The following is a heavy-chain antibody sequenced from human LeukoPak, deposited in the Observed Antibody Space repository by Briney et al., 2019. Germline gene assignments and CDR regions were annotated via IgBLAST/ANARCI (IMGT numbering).Heavy chain of an antibody. Sequence: PGGSLRLSCAASGFTFNSHAMTWVRQAPGKGLEWVSIIDDSGTETYYSDSVRGRFTISRDNSKNTLFLLMNSLRVDDTAVYFCAKQGSTNAAPGPWGQGTLVTVSP. D-gene: IGHD2-8*01. J-gene: IGHJ5*02. V-gene: IGHV3-23*05. CDR1: GFTFNSHA. CDR3: AKQGSTNAAPGP. CDR2: IDDSGTET.